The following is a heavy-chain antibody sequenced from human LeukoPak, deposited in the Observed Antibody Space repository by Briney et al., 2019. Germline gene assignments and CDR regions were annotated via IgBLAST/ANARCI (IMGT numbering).Heavy chain of an antibody. V-gene: IGHV4-59*08. J-gene: IGHJ4*02. D-gene: IGHD4-11*01. CDR1: GGSISSSY. CDR3: ARQGPLTTAVTTRTNPFDY. Sequence: PAETLSLTCTVSGGSISSSYRSWIRQPPGKGLEWIGYIYYSGSTSYNPSLKSRVTISVDTSKNQFSLKLNSVTAADTAVYYCARQGPLTTAVTTRTNPFDYWGQGPVVSVSS. CDR2: IYYSGST.